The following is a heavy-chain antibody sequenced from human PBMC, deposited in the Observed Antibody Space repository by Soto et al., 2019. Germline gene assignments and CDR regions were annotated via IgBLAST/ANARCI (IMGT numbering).Heavy chain of an antibody. CDR2: INHSGST. V-gene: IGHV4-34*01. J-gene: IGHJ4*02. CDR3: ARGRSSSDDPRVFDY. D-gene: IGHD6-6*01. Sequence: QVQLQQWGAGLLKPSETLSLTCAVYGGSFSGYYWSWLRQPPGKGLEWIGEINHSGSTNYNPSLKSRVTISVDTSKNQFSLKLSSVTAADTAVYYCARGRSSSDDPRVFDYWGQGTLVTVSS. CDR1: GGSFSGYY.